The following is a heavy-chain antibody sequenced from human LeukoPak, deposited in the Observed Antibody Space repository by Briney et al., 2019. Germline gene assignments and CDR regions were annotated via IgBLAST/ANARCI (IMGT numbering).Heavy chain of an antibody. Sequence: PGGSLRLSCAASGFTFSSYEMNWVRQAPGKGLEWVSYISSSGSTIYYADSVKGRFTISRDNAKHSLYLQMNSLRAEDTAVYYCARGGYSYGRYYYYGMDVWGQGTTVTVSS. CDR2: ISSSGSTI. J-gene: IGHJ6*02. CDR3: ARGGYSYGRYYYYGMDV. CDR1: GFTFSSYE. D-gene: IGHD5-18*01. V-gene: IGHV3-48*03.